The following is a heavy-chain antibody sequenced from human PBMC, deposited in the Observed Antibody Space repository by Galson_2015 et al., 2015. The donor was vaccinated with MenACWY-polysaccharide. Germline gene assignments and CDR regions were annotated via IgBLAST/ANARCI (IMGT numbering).Heavy chain of an antibody. CDR3: ARSSSLLGVDY. CDR1: GGSISSYY. CDR2: IYTSGGT. V-gene: IGHV4-4*07. Sequence: ETLSLTCTVSGGSISSYYWSWIRQPAGKGLEWIGRIYTSGGTNYNPSLKSRVTMSVDTSKNQFSLKLSSVTGADTAVYYCARSSSLLGVDYWGQGTLVTVSS. D-gene: IGHD7-27*01. J-gene: IGHJ4*02.